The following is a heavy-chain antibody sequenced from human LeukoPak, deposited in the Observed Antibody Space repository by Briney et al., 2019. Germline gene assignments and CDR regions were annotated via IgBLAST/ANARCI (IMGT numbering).Heavy chain of an antibody. Sequence: ASVKVSCKASGYTFTSYDINWVRQAPGQGLEWMGWMNPNSGNTGYAQKFQGRVTMTRNTSISTAYMELSSLRSEDTAVYYCARGFRSYRAGYYFDYWGQGTLVTVSS. CDR2: MNPNSGNT. V-gene: IGHV1-8*01. J-gene: IGHJ4*02. D-gene: IGHD1-26*01. CDR3: ARGFRSYRAGYYFDY. CDR1: GYTFTSYD.